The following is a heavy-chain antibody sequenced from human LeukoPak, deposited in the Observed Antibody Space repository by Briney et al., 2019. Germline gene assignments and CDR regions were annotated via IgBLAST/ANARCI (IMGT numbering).Heavy chain of an antibody. V-gene: IGHV3-48*01. CDR1: GFTFSAYS. D-gene: IGHD2-15*01. CDR2: ISSDSLTI. Sequence: GGSLRLSCAASGFTFSAYSMNWVRQAPGKGLEWVSYISSDSLTIYYADSVKGRFTISRDNAKNSLYLQMNSLRAEDTAVYYCARTPSVSAGHWFDPWGRGTLVTVSS. CDR3: ARTPSVSAGHWFDP. J-gene: IGHJ5*02.